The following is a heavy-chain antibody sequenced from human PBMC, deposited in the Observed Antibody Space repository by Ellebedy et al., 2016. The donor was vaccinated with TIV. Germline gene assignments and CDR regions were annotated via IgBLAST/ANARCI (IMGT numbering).Heavy chain of an antibody. D-gene: IGHD4-17*01. CDR2: IYYSGST. CDR1: GGSISSGGYY. CDR3: ARDRNDYGFTDAFDI. J-gene: IGHJ3*02. Sequence: SETLSLTCTVSGGSISSGGYYWSWIRQHPGKGLEWIGYIYYSGSTYYNPSLKSRVTISVDTSKNQFSLKLSSVTAADTAVYYCARDRNDYGFTDAFDIWGQGTMDTVSS. V-gene: IGHV4-31*03.